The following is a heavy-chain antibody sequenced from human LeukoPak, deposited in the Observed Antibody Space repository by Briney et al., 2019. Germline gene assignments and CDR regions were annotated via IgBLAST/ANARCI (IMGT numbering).Heavy chain of an antibody. D-gene: IGHD3-10*01. J-gene: IGHJ4*02. CDR1: GFTFSSYA. CDR3: ARDLLTMVRGVILKYYFDY. V-gene: IGHV3-7*01. Sequence: GGSLRLSCAASGFTFSSYAMHWVRQAPGKGLEWVANIKQDGSEKYYVDSVKGRFTISRDNAKNSLYLQMNSLRAEDTAVYYCARDLLTMVRGVILKYYFDYWGQGTLVTVSS. CDR2: IKQDGSEK.